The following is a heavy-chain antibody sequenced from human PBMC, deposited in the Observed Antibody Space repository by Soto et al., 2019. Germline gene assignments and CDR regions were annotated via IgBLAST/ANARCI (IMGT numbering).Heavy chain of an antibody. CDR1: GFTFSSYW. J-gene: IGHJ4*02. D-gene: IGHD3-22*01. CDR3: ARDTISGYYYDSSGSFDY. CDR2: IKQDGSEK. Sequence: GGSLRLSCAASGFTFSSYWMSWVRQAPGKGLEWVANIKQDGSEKYYVDSVKGRFTISRDNAKNSLYLQMNSLRAEDTAVYYCARDTISGYYYDSSGSFDYWGQGTLVTVSS. V-gene: IGHV3-7*01.